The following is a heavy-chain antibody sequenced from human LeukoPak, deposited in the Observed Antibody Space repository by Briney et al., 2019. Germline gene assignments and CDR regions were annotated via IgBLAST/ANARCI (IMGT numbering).Heavy chain of an antibody. CDR1: GFTFSSYS. V-gene: IGHV3-48*03. J-gene: IGHJ4*02. CDR3: TRTGARWPYYFDY. D-gene: IGHD4-23*01. CDR2: ISSSGSTI. Sequence: GGSLRLSCAASGFTFSSYSMNWVRQAPGKGLEWVSYISSSGSTIYYADSVKGRFTISRDNAKNSLYLQMNSLRAEDTAVYYCTRTGARWPYYFDYWGQGTLVTVSS.